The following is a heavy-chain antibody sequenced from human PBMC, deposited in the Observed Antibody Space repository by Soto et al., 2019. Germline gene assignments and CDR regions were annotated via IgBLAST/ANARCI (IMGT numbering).Heavy chain of an antibody. D-gene: IGHD3-10*01. J-gene: IGHJ3*02. CDR1: YR. CDR3: ARHSSETYAFDI. Sequence: YRIGWVRQMPGKGLEWMGLIYAGDSDTRYSPSFQGQVTISADKSISTAYLQLSSLKASDTAIYYCARHSSETYAFDIWGQGTMVTVSS. CDR2: IYAGDSDT. V-gene: IGHV5-51*01.